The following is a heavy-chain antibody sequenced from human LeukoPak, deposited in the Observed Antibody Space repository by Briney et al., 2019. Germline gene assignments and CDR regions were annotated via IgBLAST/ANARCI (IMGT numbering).Heavy chain of an antibody. CDR1: GFTFSNYW. D-gene: IGHD2-15*01. V-gene: IGHV3-7*01. Sequence: PGGSLRLSCSASGFTFSNYWMSWVRQAPGKGLEWVANIKRDGSGKNYEDSVVGRFTISRDNAENSVYLQMNSLRAEDTAVYYCARDLRGGHFDYWGQGTLVTVSS. CDR3: ARDLRGGHFDY. J-gene: IGHJ4*02. CDR2: IKRDGSGK.